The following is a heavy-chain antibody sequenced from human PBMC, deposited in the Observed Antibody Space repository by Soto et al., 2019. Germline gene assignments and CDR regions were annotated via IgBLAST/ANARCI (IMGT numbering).Heavy chain of an antibody. CDR3: AREGPIVLLAPAGFGLDV. CDR1: VFTFRSYD. CDR2: ISYDGSQK. J-gene: IGHJ6*02. D-gene: IGHD2-15*01. V-gene: IGHV3-33*05. Sequence: GWSLRLSCVASVFTFRSYDIHWVRQAPGKGLEWVSLISYDGSQKNYVDSVKGRFTISRDNSKNTVFLQINSLRAEDTAVYYCAREGPIVLLAPAGFGLDVWGQGTTVTVSS.